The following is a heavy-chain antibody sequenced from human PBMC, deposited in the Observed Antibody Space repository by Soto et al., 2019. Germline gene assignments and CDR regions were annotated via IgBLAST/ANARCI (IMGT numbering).Heavy chain of an antibody. D-gene: IGHD6-13*01. CDR3: ARESSSSCNPPTSCYHGMGV. V-gene: IGHV4-39*01. Sequence: GGSSRGRSYHWGRISQTPGKGLEWIGSIYYSGSTYYNPSLKSRVTISVDTSKNQFSLKLSPVTAADTAVYYCARESSSSCNPPTSCYHGMGVRGKATTLTLSS. CDR2: IYYSGST. CDR1: GGSSRGRSYH. J-gene: IGHJ6*04.